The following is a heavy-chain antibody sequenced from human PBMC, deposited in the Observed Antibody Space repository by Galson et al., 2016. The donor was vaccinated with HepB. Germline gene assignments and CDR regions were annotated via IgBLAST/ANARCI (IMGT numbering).Heavy chain of an antibody. V-gene: IGHV3-23*01. CDR1: GFTFSSYA. Sequence: SLRLSCAASGFTFSSYAMSWVRQAPGKGLEWVSAISGSGGSTYYADSVKSRFTISRDNSKNTLYLQMNSLRAEDTAVYYCAAPLGIVAVAGTVDFGYWGQGTLVTVSS. CDR2: ISGSGGST. D-gene: IGHD6-19*01. CDR3: AAPLGIVAVAGTVDFGY. J-gene: IGHJ4*02.